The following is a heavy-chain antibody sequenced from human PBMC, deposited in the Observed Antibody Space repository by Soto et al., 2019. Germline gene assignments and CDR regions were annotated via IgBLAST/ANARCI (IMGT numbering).Heavy chain of an antibody. J-gene: IGHJ5*02. CDR3: ARDTITNLFDP. V-gene: IGHV4-4*02. Sequence: SETLSLTCAVSGGSISSSNWWSWVRQPPGKGLEWIGEIYHSGSTNYNPSLKGRVTISVDKSKNQFSLKLSSVTAADTAVYYCARDTITNLFDPWGQGTLVTVSS. D-gene: IGHD2-2*01. CDR1: GGSISSSNW. CDR2: IYHSGST.